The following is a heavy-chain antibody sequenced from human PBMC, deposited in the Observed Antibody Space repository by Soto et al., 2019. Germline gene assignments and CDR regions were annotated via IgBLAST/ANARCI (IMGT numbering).Heavy chain of an antibody. D-gene: IGHD3-10*02. CDR3: ARARGTSMLRYYYGLDV. CDR2: IIPVFGAA. Sequence: SVKVSCKASGGTFSTYAISWVRQAPGQGLEWMGGIIPVFGAANYTQKFQGRVTITADESTRTVYMELSSLRSEDTAVYYCARARGTSMLRYYYGLDVWGQGTTVTVFS. V-gene: IGHV1-69*13. CDR1: GGTFSTYA. J-gene: IGHJ6*02.